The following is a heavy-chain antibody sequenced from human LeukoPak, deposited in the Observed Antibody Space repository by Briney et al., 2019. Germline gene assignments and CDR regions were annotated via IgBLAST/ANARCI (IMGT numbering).Heavy chain of an antibody. CDR1: GFTFSTYN. J-gene: IGHJ4*02. Sequence: GGSLRLSCAASGFTFSTYNMNWVRQAPGKGLEWVSSISSSRNYVYYADSVKGRFTISRDNAKNSLYLRMNSLRAEDTAVYYCARDPPFIIGTTFFDYWGQGTLVTVSS. CDR2: ISSSRNYV. CDR3: ARDPPFIIGTTFFDY. D-gene: IGHD1-20*01. V-gene: IGHV3-21*01.